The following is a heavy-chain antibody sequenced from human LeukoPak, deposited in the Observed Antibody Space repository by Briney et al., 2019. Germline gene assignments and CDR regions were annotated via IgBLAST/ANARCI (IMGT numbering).Heavy chain of an antibody. V-gene: IGHV1-18*01. Sequence: GASVKVSCKASGYTFTSYGISWVRQAPGQGLEWMGWISAYNGNTNYAQKLQGRVTMTTGTSTSTAYMELRSLRSDDTAVYYCARDRISYTTSPGELSHWGQGTLVIVSS. D-gene: IGHD3-10*01. J-gene: IGHJ4*02. CDR2: ISAYNGNT. CDR3: ARDRISYTTSPGELSH. CDR1: GYTFTSYG.